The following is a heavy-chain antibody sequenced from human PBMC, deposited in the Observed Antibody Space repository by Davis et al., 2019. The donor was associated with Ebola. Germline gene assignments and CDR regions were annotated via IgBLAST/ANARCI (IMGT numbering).Heavy chain of an antibody. D-gene: IGHD3-10*01. CDR1: GFTFSTYW. Sequence: GESLKISCAVSGFTFSTYWMTWVRQAPGKGLEWVANIKQDGSEKYYVDSVKGRFTISRDNAENSVDLQMNSLRAEDTAVYYCVRGPPYDSGSYPWIYWGQGNLVTVSS. J-gene: IGHJ4*02. CDR3: VRGPPYDSGSYPWIY. V-gene: IGHV3-7*04. CDR2: IKQDGSEK.